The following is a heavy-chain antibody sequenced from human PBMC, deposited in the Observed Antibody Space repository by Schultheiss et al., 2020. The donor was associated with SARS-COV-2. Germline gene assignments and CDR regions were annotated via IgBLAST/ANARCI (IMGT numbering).Heavy chain of an antibody. CDR2: INSDGSST. J-gene: IGHJ2*01. CDR1: GFTFSSYW. Sequence: GESLKISCAASGFTFSSYWMHWVRQAPGKGLVWVSRINSDGSSTSYADSVKGRFTISRDNAKTTLYLQMNSLRAEDTAVYYCARARYCSSTSCLLYFDLWGRGTLVTVSS. CDR3: ARARYCSSTSCLLYFDL. D-gene: IGHD2-2*01. V-gene: IGHV3-74*01.